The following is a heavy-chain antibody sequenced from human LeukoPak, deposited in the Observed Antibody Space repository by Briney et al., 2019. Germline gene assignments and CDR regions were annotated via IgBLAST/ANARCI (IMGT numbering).Heavy chain of an antibody. V-gene: IGHV4-59*01. D-gene: IGHD6-6*01. CDR2: IYYSGST. Sequence: KASETLSLTCTVSGGSISSYYWSWIRQPPGKGLEWIGYIYYSGSTNYNPSLKSRVTISVDTSKNQFSLKLSSVTAADTAVYYCARDRGRTTAYSSSSEPDWFDPWGQGTLVTVSS. CDR1: GGSISSYY. J-gene: IGHJ5*02. CDR3: ARDRGRTTAYSSSSEPDWFDP.